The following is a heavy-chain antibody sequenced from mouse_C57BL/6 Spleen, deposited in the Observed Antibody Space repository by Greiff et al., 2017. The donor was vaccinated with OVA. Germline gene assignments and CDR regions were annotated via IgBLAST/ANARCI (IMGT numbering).Heavy chain of an antibody. J-gene: IGHJ4*01. D-gene: IGHD1-1*01. V-gene: IGHV1-69*01. Sequence: QVQLQQPGAELVMPGASVKLSCKASGYTFTSYWMHWVKQRPGQGLEWIGEIDPSDSYTNYNQKFKGKSTLTVDKSSSTAYMQLSSLTSEDSAVYYCALSYYYGSSYVYLYAVDYWGQGTSVTVSS. CDR1: GYTFTSYW. CDR2: IDPSDSYT. CDR3: ALSYYYGSSYVYLYAVDY.